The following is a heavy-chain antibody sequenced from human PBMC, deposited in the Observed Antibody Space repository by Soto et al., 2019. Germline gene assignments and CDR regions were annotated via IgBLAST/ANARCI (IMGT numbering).Heavy chain of an antibody. CDR2: IYHSGST. V-gene: IGHV4-4*02. J-gene: IGHJ3*02. Sequence: SETLSLTCAVSSGSISSSNWWSWVRQPPGKGLEWIGEIYHSGSTNYNPSLKSRVTISVDKSKNQFSLKLSSVTAADTAVYYCAREFTYYGSGSYYNLDETDAFDIWGQGTMVTVSS. CDR3: AREFTYYGSGSYYNLDETDAFDI. CDR1: SGSISSSNW. D-gene: IGHD3-10*01.